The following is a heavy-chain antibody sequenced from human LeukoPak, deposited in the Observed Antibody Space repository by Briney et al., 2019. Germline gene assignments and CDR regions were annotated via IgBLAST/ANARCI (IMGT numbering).Heavy chain of an antibody. V-gene: IGHV3-30*02. CDR2: IRYDGSNK. CDR3: AKDLEQWLVRSLFDY. D-gene: IGHD6-19*01. CDR1: GFTFSSYG. Sequence: GGSLRLSCAASGFTFSSYGMHWVRQAPGKGLEWLAFIRYDGSNKYYADSVKGRFTISRDNSKNTLYLQMNSLRAEDTAVYYCAKDLEQWLVRSLFDYWGQGTLVTVSS. J-gene: IGHJ4*02.